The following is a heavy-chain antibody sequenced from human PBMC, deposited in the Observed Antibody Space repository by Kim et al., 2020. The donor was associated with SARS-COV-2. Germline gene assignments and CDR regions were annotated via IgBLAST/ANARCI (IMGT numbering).Heavy chain of an antibody. CDR3: ARLQYYGSPNGTDYFEY. V-gene: IGHV4-59*08. J-gene: IGHJ4*02. CDR2: INYSGYT. Sequence: SETLSLTCTVSGGSITRYYWSWIRQTPGKGLEWIGFINYSGYTNYTSSLKSRVTISRDTSKNEMSLKMSSVTAADTALYYYARLQYYGSPNGTDYFEYWGQGIQDTVSS. CDR1: GGSITRYY. D-gene: IGHD3-10*01.